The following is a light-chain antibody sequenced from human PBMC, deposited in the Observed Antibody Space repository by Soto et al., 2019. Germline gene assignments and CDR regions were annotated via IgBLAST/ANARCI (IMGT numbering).Light chain of an antibody. V-gene: IGLV1-51*01. CDR2: ANN. CDR3: GTWDSSLSAVV. Sequence: QSVLTQPPSVSAAPGQKVTISCSGSSSNIGNNYVSWYRQLPGTAPKLLIYANNERPSGIPDRFSGSRSGTSATLGITGLQTGDEADYYCGTWDSSLSAVVFGGGTKLTVL. J-gene: IGLJ2*01. CDR1: SSNIGNNY.